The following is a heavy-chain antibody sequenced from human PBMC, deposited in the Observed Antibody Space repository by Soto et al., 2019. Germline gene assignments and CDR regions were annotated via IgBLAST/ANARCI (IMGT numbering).Heavy chain of an antibody. CDR1: GFTFSSYG. Sequence: QVQLVESGGGVVQPGMSLRLSCAASGFTFSSYGMHWVRQAPGKGLEWVAVISYDGSNKYHADSVKGRFTISRDNSKNTLYLQMNSLRVEDTAVYYYAKTTDRSGYYSRFDYWGQGALVTVSS. CDR2: ISYDGSNK. CDR3: AKTTDRSGYYSRFDY. D-gene: IGHD3-22*01. V-gene: IGHV3-30*18. J-gene: IGHJ4*02.